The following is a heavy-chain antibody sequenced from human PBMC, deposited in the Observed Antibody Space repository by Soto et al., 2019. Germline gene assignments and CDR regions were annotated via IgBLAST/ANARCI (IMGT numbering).Heavy chain of an antibody. D-gene: IGHD1-7*01. CDR1: GGTFSSYS. V-gene: IGHV1-69*13. Sequence: GASVKVSCKASGGTFSSYSISWVRQAPGQGLEWMGGIIPIFDTANYAQKFQGRVTITADESMSTAYMELSSLRSEDTAVYYCARGVRTGTYPAFDYWGQGTLVTVSS. CDR2: IIPIFDTA. CDR3: ARGVRTGTYPAFDY. J-gene: IGHJ4*02.